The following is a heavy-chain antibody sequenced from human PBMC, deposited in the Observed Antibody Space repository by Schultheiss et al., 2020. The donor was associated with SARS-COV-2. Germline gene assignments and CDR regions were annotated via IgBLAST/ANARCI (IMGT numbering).Heavy chain of an antibody. V-gene: IGHV3-23*01. CDR1: GFTFSSYA. Sequence: GGSLRLSCAASGFTFSSYAMSWVRQAPGKGLEWVSAISGSGGSTYYADSVKGRFTISRDNSKNTLYLQMNSLKTEDTAVYYCTTDASYYSGSVWGQGTLVTVSS. CDR2: ISGSGGST. D-gene: IGHD3-10*01. CDR3: TTDASYYSGSV. J-gene: IGHJ4*02.